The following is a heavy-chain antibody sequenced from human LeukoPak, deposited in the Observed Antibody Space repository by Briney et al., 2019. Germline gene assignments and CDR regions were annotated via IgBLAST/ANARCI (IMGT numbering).Heavy chain of an antibody. D-gene: IGHD3-22*01. V-gene: IGHV3-30*18. Sequence: GRSLRLSCAASGFTFSSYGMHWVRQAPGKGLEWVAVISYDGSNKYYADSVKGRFTISRDNSKNTLYLQVNSLRAEDTAVYYCAKVRTAYYYDSSGYSFDYWGQGTLVTVSS. CDR1: GFTFSSYG. CDR2: ISYDGSNK. CDR3: AKVRTAYYYDSSGYSFDY. J-gene: IGHJ4*02.